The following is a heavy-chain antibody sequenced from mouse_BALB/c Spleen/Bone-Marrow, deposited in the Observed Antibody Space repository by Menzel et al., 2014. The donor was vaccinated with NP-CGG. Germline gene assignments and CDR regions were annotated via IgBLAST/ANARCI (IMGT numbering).Heavy chain of an antibody. CDR1: GYTFTSYW. V-gene: IGHV1-69*02. J-gene: IGHJ2*01. CDR2: IDPSDSYT. D-gene: IGHD1-1*01. Sequence: QVQLQQSGAELVKPGASVKLSCKASGYTFTSYWMHWVKQRPGQGLEWIGEIDPSDSYTNYNQKFKGKATLTVDKSSSTAYMQLSSLTSGDSAVYYCARREYYGSSYLYFDYWGQGTTLTVSS. CDR3: ARREYYGSSYLYFDY.